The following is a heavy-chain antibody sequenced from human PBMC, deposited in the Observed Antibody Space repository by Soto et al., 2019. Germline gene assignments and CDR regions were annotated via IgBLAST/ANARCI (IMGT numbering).Heavy chain of an antibody. CDR2: ISYDGSNK. V-gene: IGHV3-30-3*01. J-gene: IGHJ4*02. CDR3: AEGAGYSSGWYPSPSRTYTDY. CDR1: GFTFSSYA. Sequence: QVQLVESGGGVVQPGRSLRLSCAASGFTFSSYAMHWVRQAPGKGLEWVAVISYDGSNKYYADSVKGRLTISRDNSQTTLYLQMNRLRAEDTAVYYCAEGAGYSSGWYPSPSRTYTDYWGQGTLVTVSS. D-gene: IGHD6-19*01.